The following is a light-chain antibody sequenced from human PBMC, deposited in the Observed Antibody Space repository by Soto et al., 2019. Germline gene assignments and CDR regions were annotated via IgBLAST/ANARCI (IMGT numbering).Light chain of an antibody. V-gene: IGLV2-14*01. CDR1: LLNIGANNL. J-gene: IGLJ2*01. Sequence: QSALTQPASVSGSPGNWIPSPSAETLLNIGANNLVSWYQQHPGKAPRLIFYEVRNRPSGIPLRFSASKSGNTASLTISGLQAEDEAHYYCSSFTSKSTLIFGGGTKLTVL. CDR3: SSFTSKSTLI. CDR2: EVR.